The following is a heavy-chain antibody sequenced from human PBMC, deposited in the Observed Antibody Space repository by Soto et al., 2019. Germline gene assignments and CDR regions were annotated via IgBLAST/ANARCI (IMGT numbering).Heavy chain of an antibody. CDR3: ARGLLWFGELGTPYYYMDV. D-gene: IGHD3-10*01. V-gene: IGHV4-59*01. Sequence: SESLSLTGTVAVGSISSCCWSWIRQPPGKGLEWIGYIYYSGSTNYNPSLKSRVTISVDTSKNQFSLKLSSVTAADTAVYYCARGLLWFGELGTPYYYMDVWGKGTTVTVSS. CDR2: IYYSGST. J-gene: IGHJ6*03. CDR1: VGSISSCC.